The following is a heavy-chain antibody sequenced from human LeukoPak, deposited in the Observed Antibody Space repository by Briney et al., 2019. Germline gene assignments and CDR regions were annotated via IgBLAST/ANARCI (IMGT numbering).Heavy chain of an antibody. D-gene: IGHD3-22*01. CDR1: GGSISSSSYY. V-gene: IGHV4-39*01. J-gene: IGHJ4*02. CDR2: IYYSGST. CDR3: ARHAPQYYYDSSGYFPGPGDY. Sequence: SETLSLTCTVSGGSISSSSYYWGWIRQPPGKGLEWIGSIYYSGSTYYNPSLKSRVTISVDTSKNQFSLKLSSVTAADTAVYYCARHAPQYYYDSSGYFPGPGDYWGQGTLVTVSS.